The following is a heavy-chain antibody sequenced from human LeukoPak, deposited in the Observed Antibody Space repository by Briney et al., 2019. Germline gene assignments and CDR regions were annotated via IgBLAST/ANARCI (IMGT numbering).Heavy chain of an antibody. D-gene: IGHD3-22*01. V-gene: IGHV1-18*01. J-gene: IGHJ4*02. CDR1: GYTFINYG. CDR2: INAFNGNT. Sequence: ASVKVSCKASGYTFINYGFSWVRQAPGQGLEWLGWINAFNGNTNYAQKLQGRVTMTTDTSTSTAYMELRSLRSDDTAVYYCARGHSLYYYDSSGYYYPFDYWGQGSLVTVSS. CDR3: ARGHSLYYYDSSGYYYPFDY.